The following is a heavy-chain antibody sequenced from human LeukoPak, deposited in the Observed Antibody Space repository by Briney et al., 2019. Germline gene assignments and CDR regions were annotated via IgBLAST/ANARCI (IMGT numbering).Heavy chain of an antibody. CDR2: ISPYNGNT. Sequence: ASVKVSCKASGYTFTSYGIRWVRQAPGQGLQWMGWISPYNGNTNYAQKLQGRVTMTTDTSTRTAYMELRSLRSDDTAVYYCARALTSGSYFLGYFDYWGQGTLVTVSS. CDR3: ARALTSGSYFLGYFDY. D-gene: IGHD1-26*01. CDR1: GYTFTSYG. J-gene: IGHJ4*02. V-gene: IGHV1-18*04.